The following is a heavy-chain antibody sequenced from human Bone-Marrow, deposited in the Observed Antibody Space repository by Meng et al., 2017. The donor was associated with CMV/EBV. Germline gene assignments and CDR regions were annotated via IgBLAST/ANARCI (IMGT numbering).Heavy chain of an antibody. CDR3: ARATYSSGRFAY. CDR1: GGSISSGGYY. Sequence: SETLSLTCTVSGGSISSGGYYWSWIRQHPGKGLEWIGYIYYSGSTYYNPSLKSRVTISVDTSKNQFSLKLSSVTAADTAVYYCARATYSSGRFAYWGQGNLVNVDS. CDR2: IYYSGST. D-gene: IGHD6-19*01. V-gene: IGHV4-31*03. J-gene: IGHJ4*02.